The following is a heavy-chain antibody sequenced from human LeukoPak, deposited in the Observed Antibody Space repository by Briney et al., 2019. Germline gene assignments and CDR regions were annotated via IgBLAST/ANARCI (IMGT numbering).Heavy chain of an antibody. CDR2: IYHSGST. CDR3: ARSDDRYSSGWYDY. CDR1: GGSISSGGYY. Sequence: SQTLSLTCTVSGGSISSGGYYWSWIRQPPGKGLEWIGYIYHSGSTYYNPSLKSRVTISVDRSKNQFSLKLSSVTAADTAVYYCARSDDRYSSGWYDYWGQGTLVTVSS. D-gene: IGHD6-19*01. J-gene: IGHJ4*02. V-gene: IGHV4-30-2*01.